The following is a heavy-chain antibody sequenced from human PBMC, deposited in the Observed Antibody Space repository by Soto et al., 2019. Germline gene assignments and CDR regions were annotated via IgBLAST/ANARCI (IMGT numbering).Heavy chain of an antibody. V-gene: IGHV3-23*01. CDR3: AKVDYYDSSAPGGY. CDR2: ISGSGGST. D-gene: IGHD3-22*01. J-gene: IGHJ4*02. CDR1: GFTFGDSY. Sequence: PGGSLRLSCAGSGFTFGDSYMSWIRQAPGKGLEWVSAISGSGGSTYYADSVKGRFTISRDNSKNTLYLQMNSLRAEDTAVYYCAKVDYYDSSAPGGYWGQGTLVTVSS.